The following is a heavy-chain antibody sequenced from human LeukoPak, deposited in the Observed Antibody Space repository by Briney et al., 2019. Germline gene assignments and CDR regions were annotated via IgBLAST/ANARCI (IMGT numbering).Heavy chain of an antibody. J-gene: IGHJ4*02. D-gene: IGHD6-19*01. CDR1: GGSISSYY. CDR3: AREGQWVDY. V-gene: IGHV4-59*12. CDR2: IYYSGST. Sequence: SETLSLTCTVSGGSISSYYWSWIRQPPGKGLEWIGYIYYSGSTNYNPSLKSRVTISVDTSKNQFSLKLSSVTAADTAVYYCAREGQWVDYWGQGTLVTVSS.